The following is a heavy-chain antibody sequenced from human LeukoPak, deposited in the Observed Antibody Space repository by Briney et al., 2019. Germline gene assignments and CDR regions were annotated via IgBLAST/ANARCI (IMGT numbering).Heavy chain of an antibody. J-gene: IGHJ4*02. CDR3: ARARAVSNLDFDC. CDR1: GYSFTGYF. Sequence: ASVKVSCKASGYSFTGYFMHWVRQAPGQGLEWMGWINPNSGGTDYAQNFQGRVTMTRDTSISTAYMELSNLRSDDTAVYYCARARAVSNLDFDCWGQGTLVTVSS. V-gene: IGHV1-2*02. CDR2: INPNSGGT. D-gene: IGHD5/OR15-5a*01.